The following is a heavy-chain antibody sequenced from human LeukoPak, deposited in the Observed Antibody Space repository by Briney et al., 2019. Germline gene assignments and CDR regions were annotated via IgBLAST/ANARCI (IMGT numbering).Heavy chain of an antibody. CDR3: ARGRDYAGIAAMYDH. V-gene: IGHV3-11*01. D-gene: IGHD4-23*01. J-gene: IGHJ4*02. CDR1: GFTFSDYY. CDR2: ISSTAITI. Sequence: GGSLRLSCAASGFTFSDYYMSWIRQAPGKGLEWVSYISSTAITINYADSVKGRFHISRDNVKNLLYLQMNSLRADDTAVYYCARGRDYAGIAAMYDHWGQGMLVTVSS.